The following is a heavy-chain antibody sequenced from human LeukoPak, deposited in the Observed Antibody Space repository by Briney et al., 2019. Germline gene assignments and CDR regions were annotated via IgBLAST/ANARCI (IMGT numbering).Heavy chain of an antibody. CDR3: AKCLSYGDYVDAFDI. Sequence: PGRSLRLSCAASGFTFDDYAMHWVRQAPGKGLGWVSGISWNSGSIGYADSVKGRFTISRDNAKNSLYLQMNSLRAEDTALYYCAKCLSYGDYVDAFDIWGQGTMVTVSS. J-gene: IGHJ3*02. CDR2: ISWNSGSI. V-gene: IGHV3-9*01. CDR1: GFTFDDYA. D-gene: IGHD4-17*01.